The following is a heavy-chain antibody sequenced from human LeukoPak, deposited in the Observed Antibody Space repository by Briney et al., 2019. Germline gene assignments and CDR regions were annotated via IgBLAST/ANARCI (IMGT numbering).Heavy chain of an antibody. D-gene: IGHD3-10*01. Sequence: NSSETLSLTCTVSGGSISSYYWSWIRQPPGKGLEWIGYIYYSGSTNYNPSLKSRVTISVDTSKNQFSLKLRSVTAADTAVYYCASYGSGTKGNNWFDPWGQGTLVTVSS. J-gene: IGHJ5*02. CDR1: GGSISSYY. V-gene: IGHV4-59*01. CDR2: IYYSGST. CDR3: ASYGSGTKGNNWFDP.